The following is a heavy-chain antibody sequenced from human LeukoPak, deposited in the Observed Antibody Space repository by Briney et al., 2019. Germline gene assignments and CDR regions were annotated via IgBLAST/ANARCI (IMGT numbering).Heavy chain of an antibody. CDR3: ATWRWNAGMVY. D-gene: IGHD1-1*01. J-gene: IGHJ4*02. V-gene: IGHV1-24*01. CDR2: FDTEDGET. Sequence: VASVKVSCKVSGYTLTELSMHWVRQAPAKGLEWMGGFDTEDGETIYSQKFQGRVTMTEDTSTDTAYMELSSLRSEDTAVYYCATWRWNAGMVYWGQGTLVTVSS. CDR1: GYTLTELS.